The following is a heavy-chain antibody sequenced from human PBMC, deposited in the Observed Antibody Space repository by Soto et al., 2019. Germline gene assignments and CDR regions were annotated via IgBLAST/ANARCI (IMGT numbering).Heavy chain of an antibody. J-gene: IGHJ6*03. D-gene: IGHD5-12*01. CDR1: GFTVSSNY. Sequence: PGGSLRLSCAASGFTVSSNYMSWVRQAPGKGLEWVSVIYSGGSTYYADSVKGRFTISRHNSKNTLYLQMNSLRAEDTAVYYCAREKSGYDFRYYYYYMDVWGKGTTVTVSS. V-gene: IGHV3-53*04. CDR2: IYSGGST. CDR3: AREKSGYDFRYYYYYMDV.